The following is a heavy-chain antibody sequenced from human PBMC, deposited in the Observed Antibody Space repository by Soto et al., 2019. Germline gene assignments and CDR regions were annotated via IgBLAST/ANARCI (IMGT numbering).Heavy chain of an antibody. V-gene: IGHV4-31*03. CDR1: GGSISSGGYY. J-gene: IGHJ4*02. CDR3: ARINRAPYYYVSSGYYRFDY. D-gene: IGHD3-22*01. CDR2: IYYSGST. Sequence: QVQLQESGPGLVKPSQTLSLTCTVSGGSISSGGYYWSWIRQHPGKGLEWIGYIYYSGSTYYNPSLKSRVTISVDTSKNQFSLKLSSVTAADTAVYYCARINRAPYYYVSSGYYRFDYWGQGTLVTVSS.